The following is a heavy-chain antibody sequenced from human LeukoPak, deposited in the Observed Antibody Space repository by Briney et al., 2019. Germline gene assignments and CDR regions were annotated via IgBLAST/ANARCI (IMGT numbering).Heavy chain of an antibody. CDR2: ISSSSSYI. V-gene: IGHV3-21*01. J-gene: IGHJ4*02. CDR3: ARGFFDYDFWSGYEW. Sequence: GGSLRLSCAASGFTFSSYSMNWVRQAPGKGLEWVSSISSSSSYIYYADSVKGRLTISRDNAKNSLYLQMNSLRAEDTAVYYCARGFFDYDFWSGYEWRGQGTLVTVSS. CDR1: GFTFSSYS. D-gene: IGHD3-3*01.